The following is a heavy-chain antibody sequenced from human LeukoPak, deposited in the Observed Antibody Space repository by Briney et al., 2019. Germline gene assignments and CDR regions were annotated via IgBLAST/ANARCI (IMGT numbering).Heavy chain of an antibody. D-gene: IGHD5-12*01. V-gene: IGHV4-34*01. CDR2: INHSGST. CDR3: ARGGLRRNDY. J-gene: IGHJ4*02. CDR1: GGSFSGYY. Sequence: PSETLSLTCAVYGGSFSGYYRSWIRQPPGKGLEWIGEINHSGSTNYNPSLKSRVTISVDTSKNQFSLKLSSVTAADTAVYYCARGGLRRNDYWGQGTLVTISS.